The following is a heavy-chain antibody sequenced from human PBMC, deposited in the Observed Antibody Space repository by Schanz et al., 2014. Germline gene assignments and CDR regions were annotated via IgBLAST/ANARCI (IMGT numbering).Heavy chain of an antibody. CDR1: GYTFTSYG. V-gene: IGHV1-18*01. CDR3: ARDAADFYYVLTEEDY. D-gene: IGHD3-10*02. Sequence: QVQLVQSGPEVKKPGATVKVSCKASGYTFTSYGISWVRQAPGQGLEWLGWISACNGTAKYPQKLEGKVSMTTDTYTSTAYMELRSRRSDDTAMYYCARDAADFYYVLTEEDYWGQGTLVTVSS. CDR2: ISACNGTA. J-gene: IGHJ4*02.